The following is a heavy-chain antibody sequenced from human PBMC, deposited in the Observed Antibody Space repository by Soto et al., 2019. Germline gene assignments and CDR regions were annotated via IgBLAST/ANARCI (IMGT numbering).Heavy chain of an antibody. D-gene: IGHD1-1*01. J-gene: IGHJ4*02. CDR2: ISANSGNT. V-gene: IGHV1-18*01. CDR3: ARRPPHSNGDFVNYYFDY. CDR1: GYTFTGYD. Sequence: EASVKVSCKASGYTFTGYDISWVRQAPGQGLEWMGWISANSGNTNYAQKVQGRVTMTTDTSTNTAYMELRSLRADDTAAYYCARRPPHSNGDFVNYYFDYWGQGALVTVSS.